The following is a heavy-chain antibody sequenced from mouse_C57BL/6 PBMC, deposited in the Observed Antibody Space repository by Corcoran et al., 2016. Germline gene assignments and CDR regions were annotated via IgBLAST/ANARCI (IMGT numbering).Heavy chain of an antibody. CDR3: AMGSKTAMDY. J-gene: IGHJ4*01. CDR1: GYTFTDYY. V-gene: IGHV1-26*01. CDR2: INPNNGGT. D-gene: IGHD2-5*01. Sequence: EVQLQQSGPELVKPGASVKISCKASGYTFTDYYMNWVKQSHGKSLEWIGDINPNNGGTSYNQKFKGKATLTVDKSSSTAYMELRSLTSEDSAVYYCAMGSKTAMDYWGQGTSVTVSS.